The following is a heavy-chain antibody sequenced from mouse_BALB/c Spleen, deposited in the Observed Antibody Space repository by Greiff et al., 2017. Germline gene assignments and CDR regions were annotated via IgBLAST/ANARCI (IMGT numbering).Heavy chain of an antibody. CDR1: GYTFTSYW. CDR2: IYPSDSYT. Sequence: QVQLQQPGAELVRPGASVKLSCKASGYTFTSYWINWVKQRPGQGLEWIGNIYPSDSYTNYNQKFKDKATLTVDKSSSTAYMQLSSPTSEDSAVYYCTRSGYGFPAMDYWGQGTSVTVSS. CDR3: TRSGYGFPAMDY. J-gene: IGHJ4*01. V-gene: IGHV1-69*02. D-gene: IGHD2-10*02.